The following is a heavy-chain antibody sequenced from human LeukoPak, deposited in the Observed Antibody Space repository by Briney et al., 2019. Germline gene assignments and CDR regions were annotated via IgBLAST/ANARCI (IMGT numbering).Heavy chain of an antibody. V-gene: IGHV5-51*01. CDR2: IYTGDSDT. D-gene: IGHD3-22*01. CDR1: GYIFSSYW. Sequence: GESPKILCWGSGYIFSSYWIVRGRHMPGKGLEWVVIIYTGDSDTRYSPSFQGQVTIFANKSINTTYLQWSSLKASDTAMYYCARRRRYYDSRFGYSWFDPWGQGTLVTVSS. CDR3: ARRRRYYDSRFGYSWFDP. J-gene: IGHJ5*02.